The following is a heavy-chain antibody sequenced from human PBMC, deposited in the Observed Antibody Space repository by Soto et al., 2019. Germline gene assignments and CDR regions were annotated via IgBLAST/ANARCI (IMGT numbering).Heavy chain of an antibody. V-gene: IGHV4-59*01. CDR1: GGSISSYY. D-gene: IGHD2-15*01. CDR2: IYYSGST. CDR3: ARVVVVVAATDTWVWFDP. Sequence: SETLSLTCTVSGGSISSYYWSWIRQPPGKGLEWIGYIYYSGSTNYNPSLKSRVTISVDTSKNQFSLKLSSVTAADTAVYYCARVVVVVAATDTWVWFDPWGQGTLVTVSS. J-gene: IGHJ5*02.